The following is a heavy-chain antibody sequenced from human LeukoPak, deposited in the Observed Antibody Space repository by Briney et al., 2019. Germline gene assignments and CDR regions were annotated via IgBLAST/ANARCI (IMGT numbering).Heavy chain of an antibody. Sequence: PSETLSLTCTVSDYSISSSVYYWGWIRQSPGKGLEWLGIINRGGTTYYNPSLKSRVTISVDTSKNQFSLNLRSVTAADTAVYYCARDQAGGGVEGGFDPWGQGTLVTVSS. CDR1: DYSISSSVYY. D-gene: IGHD2-8*02. V-gene: IGHV4-38-2*02. J-gene: IGHJ5*02. CDR2: INRGGTT. CDR3: ARDQAGGGVEGGFDP.